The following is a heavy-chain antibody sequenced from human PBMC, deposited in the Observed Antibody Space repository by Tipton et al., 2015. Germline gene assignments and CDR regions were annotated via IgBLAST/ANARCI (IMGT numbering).Heavy chain of an antibody. D-gene: IGHD5-24*01. J-gene: IGHJ6*02. CDR1: GLAFSTYA. V-gene: IGHV3-30*03. Sequence: RSLRLSCAASGLAFSTYAIHWVRQAPGKGLEWVAFISYDGAIKYSTDSVMGRFTISRDNAWNTLYMQMDRLRPEDTAVYYCARDRGSSPGNCIDVWGQGTTVTV. CDR3: ARDRGSSPGNCIDV. CDR2: ISYDGAIK.